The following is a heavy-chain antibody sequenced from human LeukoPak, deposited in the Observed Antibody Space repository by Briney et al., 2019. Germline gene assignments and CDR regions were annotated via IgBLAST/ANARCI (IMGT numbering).Heavy chain of an antibody. J-gene: IGHJ5*02. CDR2: IYHSGST. CDR1: GYSISSGYY. V-gene: IGHV4-38-2*02. Sequence: SETLSLTCTVSGYSISSGYYWGWIRQPPGKGLEWIGSIYHSGSTYYNPSLKSRVTISVDTSKNQFSLKLSSVTAADTAVYYCARGGYITMVRGVVNWFDPWGQGTLVTVSS. D-gene: IGHD3-10*01. CDR3: ARGGYITMVRGVVNWFDP.